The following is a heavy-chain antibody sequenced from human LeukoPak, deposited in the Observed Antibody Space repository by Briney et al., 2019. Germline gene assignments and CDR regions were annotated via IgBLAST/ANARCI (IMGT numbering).Heavy chain of an antibody. D-gene: IGHD3-3*01. CDR3: AREYLERLTAGYFDH. J-gene: IGHJ4*02. V-gene: IGHV3-30*04. CDR2: ISDDGRHN. Sequence: HPGGSLRLSCAASGFTFSTYAMNWVRQAPGKGLEWVAVISDDGRHNYYADSVKGRFTISRDNSKSTLYLQMNSLRDDDSAAYFCAREYLERLTAGYFDHWGQGTQVTVSP. CDR1: GFTFSTYA.